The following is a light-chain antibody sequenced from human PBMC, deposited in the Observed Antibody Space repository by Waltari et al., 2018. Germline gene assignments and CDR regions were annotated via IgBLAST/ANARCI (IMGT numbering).Light chain of an antibody. J-gene: IGKJ2*01. Sequence: EIVLTQSPGTLSSSTGERATHSCRSSQSSSSNWLVWYQQKTGQAPSPLIYGASSSATGIPDRFSGSGSGTDFTLTISRLEPEDFAVYYCQHFGSSPYTFGQGTRLEIK. V-gene: IGKV3-20*01. CDR3: QHFGSSPYT. CDR1: QSSSSNW. CDR2: GAS.